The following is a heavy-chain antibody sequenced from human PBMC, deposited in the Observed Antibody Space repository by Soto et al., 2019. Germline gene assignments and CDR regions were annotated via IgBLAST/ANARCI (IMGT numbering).Heavy chain of an antibody. J-gene: IGHJ4*02. V-gene: IGHV4-34*01. Sequence: SETLSLTCAVYGGSFSGYYWSWIRQPPGKGLEWIGEINHSGSTNYNPSPKSRVTISVDTSKNQFSLKLSSVTAADTAVYYCARGLLWFGEFPGGYFDYWGQGTLVTVSS. CDR1: GGSFSGYY. CDR2: INHSGST. CDR3: ARGLLWFGEFPGGYFDY. D-gene: IGHD3-10*01.